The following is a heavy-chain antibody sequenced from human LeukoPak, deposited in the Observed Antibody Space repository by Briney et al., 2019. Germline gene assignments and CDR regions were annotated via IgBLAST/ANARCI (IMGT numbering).Heavy chain of an antibody. J-gene: IGHJ4*02. V-gene: IGHV3-9*01. CDR2: ISWNSGSI. Sequence: GGSLRLSCAASGFTFDDYAMHWVRQAPGKGLEWVSGISWNSGSIGYADSVKGRFTISRDNAKNSLYLQMSSLRAEDTALYYCAKDSATALVGATTFDYWGQGTLVTVSS. D-gene: IGHD1-26*01. CDR3: AKDSATALVGATTFDY. CDR1: GFTFDDYA.